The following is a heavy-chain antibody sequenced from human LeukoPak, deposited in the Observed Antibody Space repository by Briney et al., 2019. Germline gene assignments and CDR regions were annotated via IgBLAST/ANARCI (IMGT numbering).Heavy chain of an antibody. CDR2: IYYSGST. CDR3: ARDRRDYYDSSGYQYYFDY. V-gene: IGHV4-59*01. J-gene: IGHJ4*02. D-gene: IGHD3-22*01. Sequence: SETLSLTCIVSGGSISNYYWSWFRQPPGKGLEWIGYIYYSGSTNYNPSLKSRVTISVDTSKNQFSLKLSSVTAADTAVYYCARDRRDYYDSSGYQYYFDYWGQGTLVTVSS. CDR1: GGSISNYY.